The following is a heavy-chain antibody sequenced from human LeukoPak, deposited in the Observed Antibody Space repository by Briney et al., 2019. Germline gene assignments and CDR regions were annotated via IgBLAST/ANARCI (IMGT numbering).Heavy chain of an antibody. CDR2: INPNSGGT. J-gene: IGHJ4*02. CDR1: GDTLTELS. D-gene: IGHD6-6*01. Sequence: ASVKVSCKVSGDTLTELSMHWVRQAPGQGLEWMGWINPNSGGTNYAQKFQGRVTMTRDTSISTAYTELSRLRSDDTAVYYCARVKGLQLVGGYCFDYWGQGTLVTVSS. CDR3: ARVKGLQLVGGYCFDY. V-gene: IGHV1-2*02.